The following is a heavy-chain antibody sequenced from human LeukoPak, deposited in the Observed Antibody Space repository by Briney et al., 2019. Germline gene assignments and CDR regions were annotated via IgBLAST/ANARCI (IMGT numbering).Heavy chain of an antibody. V-gene: IGHV4-39*07. CDR1: GGSISSSSYY. Sequence: PSETLSLTCAVSGGSISSSSYYWGWIRQPPGKGLEWIGSIYYSGNTYYNPSVKSRVTISIDTSKSQFSLKVRSVTAADTAVYYCGRSAGFVHFDHWGQGTLVTVSS. CDR2: IYYSGNT. D-gene: IGHD3-16*01. J-gene: IGHJ4*02. CDR3: GRSAGFVHFDH.